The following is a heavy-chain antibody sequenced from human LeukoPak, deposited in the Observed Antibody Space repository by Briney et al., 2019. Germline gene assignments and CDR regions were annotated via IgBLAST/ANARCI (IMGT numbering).Heavy chain of an antibody. CDR3: ARGGPVPAASYFDY. CDR1: GGSISSGGYY. Sequence: SQTLSLTCTVSGGSISSGGYYWSWIRQHPGKGLEWIGYIYYSGSTYYNPSLKSRVTISVDTSKNQFSLKLSSVTAADTAVYYCARGGPVPAASYFDYWGQGTLITVSS. J-gene: IGHJ4*02. CDR2: IYYSGST. D-gene: IGHD2-2*01. V-gene: IGHV4-31*03.